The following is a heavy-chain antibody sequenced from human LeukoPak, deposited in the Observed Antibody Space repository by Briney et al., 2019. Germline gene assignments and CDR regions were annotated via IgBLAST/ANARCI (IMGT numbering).Heavy chain of an antibody. Sequence: SETLSLTCTVSGGSISSSSYYWGWIRQPPGKGLEWIGSIYYSGSTYYNPSLKSRVTISVDTSKNQFSLKLSSVTAADTAVYYCARDLPELYYDILTGYYRAPLDAFDIWGQGTMVTVSS. CDR1: GGSISSSSYY. J-gene: IGHJ3*02. CDR2: IYYSGST. V-gene: IGHV4-39*07. CDR3: ARDLPELYYDILTGYYRAPLDAFDI. D-gene: IGHD3-9*01.